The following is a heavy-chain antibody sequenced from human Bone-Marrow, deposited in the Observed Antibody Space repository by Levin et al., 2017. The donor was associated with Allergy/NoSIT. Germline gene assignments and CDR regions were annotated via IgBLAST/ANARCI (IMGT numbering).Heavy chain of an antibody. CDR1: GASIRSYH. J-gene: IGHJ1*01. D-gene: IGHD2-8*01. CDR2: IYYSGSA. Sequence: KPSETLSLTCTVSGASIRSYHWSWIRQPPGKGLEWIGYIYYSGSATYNPSLKSRVTISVDTSKNQFSLNLSSVTAADTATYYCAREGESTNSPKSRGLFQHWGQGTLVTVSS. V-gene: IGHV4-59*12. CDR3: AREGESTNSPKSRGLFQH.